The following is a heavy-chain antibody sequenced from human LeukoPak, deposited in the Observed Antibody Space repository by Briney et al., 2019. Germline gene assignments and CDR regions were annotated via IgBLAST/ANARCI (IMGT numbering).Heavy chain of an antibody. Sequence: GGFLRLSCTASGFRFSDFWMHWVSQAPGQGLVWVSRIRGDGYDTNYADSVKGRFTISRDNAQNTLYLQMNSLRVEGTAVNYCASDRVLGSGSLDNWGQGTLVTVSS. D-gene: IGHD3-10*01. V-gene: IGHV3-74*01. CDR3: ASDRVLGSGSLDN. J-gene: IGHJ4*02. CDR2: IRGDGYDT. CDR1: GFRFSDFW.